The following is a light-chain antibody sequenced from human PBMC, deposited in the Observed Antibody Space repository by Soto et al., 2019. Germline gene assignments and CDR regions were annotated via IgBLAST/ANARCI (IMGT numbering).Light chain of an antibody. CDR2: EDT. J-gene: IGLJ2*01. V-gene: IGLV2-23*02. Sequence: QSALTQPASVSGSPGQSITISCTGTSSDVGRYNLVSWYQQHPGKAPKLMIYEDTKRPSGVSNRFSGSKSGNTASLTISGLQGEDEADYYCCSYAGSSTFVVFGGGTKLTVL. CDR1: SSDVGRYNL. CDR3: CSYAGSSTFVV.